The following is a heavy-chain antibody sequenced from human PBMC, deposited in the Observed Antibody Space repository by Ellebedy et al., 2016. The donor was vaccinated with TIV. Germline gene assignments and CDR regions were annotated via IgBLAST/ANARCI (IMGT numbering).Heavy chain of an antibody. Sequence: SETLSLXXTASGGSISSSSYFWGWIRQPPGKGLEWIGIIYYSGSTYYNPSLNSRVSISVDTSKNQFSLNLSSVTAADTAVYYCARPLRSTVTTSIYFDYWGQGTLVTVSS. J-gene: IGHJ4*02. CDR1: GGSISSSSYF. CDR3: ARPLRSTVTTSIYFDY. D-gene: IGHD4-17*01. CDR2: IYYSGST. V-gene: IGHV4-39*01.